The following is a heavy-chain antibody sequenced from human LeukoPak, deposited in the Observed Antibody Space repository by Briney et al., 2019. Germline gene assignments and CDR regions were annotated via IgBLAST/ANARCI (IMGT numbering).Heavy chain of an antibody. CDR2: ISWNSGSI. CDR1: GFTFDDYA. J-gene: IGHJ4*03. D-gene: IGHD3-9*01. Sequence: GGSLRLSCAASGFTFDDYAMHWVRQAPGKVLEWVAGISWNSGSIVYADSVKGRFTISRDNAKNSLYLQMNSLRAEDMALYYCAKDIRDDILTGYYDYWGQGTMVTVSS. CDR3: AKDIRDDILTGYYDY. V-gene: IGHV3-9*03.